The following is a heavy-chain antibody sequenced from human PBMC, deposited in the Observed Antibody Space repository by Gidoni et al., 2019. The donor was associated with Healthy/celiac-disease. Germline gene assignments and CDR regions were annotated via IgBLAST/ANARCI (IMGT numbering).Heavy chain of an antibody. V-gene: IGHV1-18*01. CDR3: AREVQPDGSGSLEEGYYYYGMDV. CDR1: GYTFTSSG. CDR2: ISAYNGNT. Sequence: QVQLVQSGAEVKKPGASVKVSCKASGYTFTSSGTRWVRQAPGQGLEWMGWISAYNGNTNYAQKLQGRVTMTTDTSTSTAYMELRSLRSDDTAVYYCAREVQPDGSGSLEEGYYYYGMDVWGQGTTVTVSS. D-gene: IGHD3-10*01. J-gene: IGHJ6*02.